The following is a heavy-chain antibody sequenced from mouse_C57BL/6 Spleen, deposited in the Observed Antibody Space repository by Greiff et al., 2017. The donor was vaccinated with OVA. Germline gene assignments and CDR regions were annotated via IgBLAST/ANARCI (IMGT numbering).Heavy chain of an antibody. CDR1: GFTFSSYG. Sequence: EVKLVESGGDLVKPGGSLKLSCAASGFTFSSYGMSWVRQTPDKRLEWVATISSGGSYTYYPASVKGRFTISRDNAKNTLYLQMSSLKSEDTAMYYCARGFYGSSYPYFDYWGQGTTLTVSS. J-gene: IGHJ2*01. D-gene: IGHD1-1*01. CDR3: ARGFYGSSYPYFDY. V-gene: IGHV5-6*01. CDR2: ISSGGSYT.